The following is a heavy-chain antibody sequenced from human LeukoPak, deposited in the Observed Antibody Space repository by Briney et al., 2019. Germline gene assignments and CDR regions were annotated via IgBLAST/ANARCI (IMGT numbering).Heavy chain of an antibody. CDR2: IRYDGSNK. CDR3: AKVLGGNTETWFDP. V-gene: IGHV3-30*02. CDR1: GFTFSSYG. Sequence: GGSLRLSCAASGFTFSSYGMHWVRQAPGKGLEWVAFIRYDGSNKYYADSLKGRFTISRDNSKNTLYLQMNSLRAEDTAVYYCAKVLGGNTETWFDPWGQGTLVTVSS. J-gene: IGHJ5*02. D-gene: IGHD4-23*01.